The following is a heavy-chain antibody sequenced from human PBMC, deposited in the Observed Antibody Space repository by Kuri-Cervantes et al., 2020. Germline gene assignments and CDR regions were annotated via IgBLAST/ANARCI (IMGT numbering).Heavy chain of an antibody. CDR2: FYYRGST. CDR3: ARDLAYCGGDCYRKFDY. CDR1: GGSISSSGYY. D-gene: IGHD2-21*02. Sequence: SETLSLTCSVSGGSISSSGYYWGWIRQPPGKGLEWIGSFYYRGSTYYNPSLKSRVTISVDTSKNQFSLKLSSVTAADTAVYYCARDLAYCGGDCYRKFDYWGQGTLVTVSS. V-gene: IGHV4-39*07. J-gene: IGHJ4*02.